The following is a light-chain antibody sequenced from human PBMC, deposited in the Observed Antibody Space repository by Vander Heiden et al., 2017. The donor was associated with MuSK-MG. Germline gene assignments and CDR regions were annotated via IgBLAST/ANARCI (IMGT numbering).Light chain of an antibody. Sequence: DIQMTQSPSSLSASVGDRVTITCRASQSISSYLNWYQQKPGKAPKLLIYAASSLLSGVPSRFSATGSGTDFTLTIISLQPEDIATYYCQQSDSTLFTFGPGTKVDIK. CDR2: AAS. CDR3: QQSDSTLFT. J-gene: IGKJ3*01. V-gene: IGKV1-39*01. CDR1: QSISSY.